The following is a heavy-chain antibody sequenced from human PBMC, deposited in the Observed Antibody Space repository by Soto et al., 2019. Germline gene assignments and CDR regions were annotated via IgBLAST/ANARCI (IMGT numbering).Heavy chain of an antibody. CDR2: ISGSGGST. CDR3: AKGNDILTGHTVG. D-gene: IGHD3-9*01. CDR1: GFTFSSYA. J-gene: IGHJ4*02. Sequence: EVQLLESGGGLVQPGGSLRLSCAASGFTFSSYAMSWVRQAPGKGLEWVSAISGSGGSTYYADSVKGRFTISRDNSKSTLYLQMNSLRAEDTAVYYCAKGNDILTGHTVGWGQGTLVTVSS. V-gene: IGHV3-23*01.